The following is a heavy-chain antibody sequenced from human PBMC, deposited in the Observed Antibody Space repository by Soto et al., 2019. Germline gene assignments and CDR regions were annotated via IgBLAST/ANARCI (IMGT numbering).Heavy chain of an antibody. J-gene: IGHJ5*02. V-gene: IGHV3-23*01. Sequence: PGGSLRLSCAASGFTFSSYAMSWVRKAPGKGLEWVSAISGSGGSTYYADSVKGRFTISRDNCKNTLYLQMNSLRAEDTAVYYCAKVTAGRVGARTPFDPWGQGTLVTVSS. CDR1: GFTFSSYA. CDR2: ISGSGGST. CDR3: AKVTAGRVGARTPFDP. D-gene: IGHD1-26*01.